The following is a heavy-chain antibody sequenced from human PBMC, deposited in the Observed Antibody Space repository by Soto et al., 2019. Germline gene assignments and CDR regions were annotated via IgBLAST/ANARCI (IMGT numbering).Heavy chain of an antibody. CDR2: IYDSGST. Sequence: QLQLQESGPGLVKPSETLSLTCTVSGGSISSSSYYWGWIRQPPGKGLEWIGSIYDSGSTYYNPSLKRRVTISVDTCKNQFSLKLSSVTAADTAVYYWARHLRRSYFDYYYYGMDVWGQGTTVTVSS. V-gene: IGHV4-39*01. J-gene: IGHJ6*02. CDR3: ARHLRRSYFDYYYYGMDV. CDR1: GGSISSSSYY. D-gene: IGHD1-26*01.